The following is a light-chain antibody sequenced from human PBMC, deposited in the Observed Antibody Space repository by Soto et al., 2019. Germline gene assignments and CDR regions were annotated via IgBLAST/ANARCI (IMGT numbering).Light chain of an antibody. CDR1: QSISSY. Sequence: DIQITQSPSSLSASVGDRVTITCRASQSISSYLNWYQQKPGKAPKLLIYAASSLQSGVPSRFSGSGSGTDFTLTISSLQPEDFATYYCQQSYSTPQGTFGQGTKVDI. J-gene: IGKJ1*01. CDR3: QQSYSTPQGT. CDR2: AAS. V-gene: IGKV1-39*01.